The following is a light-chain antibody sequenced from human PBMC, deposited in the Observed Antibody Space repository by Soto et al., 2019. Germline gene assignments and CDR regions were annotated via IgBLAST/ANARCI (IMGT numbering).Light chain of an antibody. CDR2: GAS. J-gene: IGKJ3*01. V-gene: IGKV3-15*01. Sequence: EIVMTHSPATLSVSPGERATLSCRASQSVYNNLAWYQQKPGQAPRLLICGASTRATGIPARFSGSGSGTEFAVTVSSLQSEDFAVYFCQQYNNWPPVTVGPGTKVHIK. CDR1: QSVYNN. CDR3: QQYNNWPPVT.